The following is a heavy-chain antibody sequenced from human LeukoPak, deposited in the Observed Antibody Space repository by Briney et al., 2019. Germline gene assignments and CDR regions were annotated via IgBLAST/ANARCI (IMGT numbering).Heavy chain of an antibody. D-gene: IGHD5-18*01. J-gene: IGHJ4*02. Sequence: PGRSLRLSCAASGFTFSSYGMHWVRQAPGKGLEWVAVIWYDGSNKYYADSVKGRFTISRDNSKNTLYLQMNSLGAEDTAVCYCARDWVDTALDYWGQGNLVTVSS. CDR3: ARDWVDTALDY. V-gene: IGHV3-33*01. CDR2: IWYDGSNK. CDR1: GFTFSSYG.